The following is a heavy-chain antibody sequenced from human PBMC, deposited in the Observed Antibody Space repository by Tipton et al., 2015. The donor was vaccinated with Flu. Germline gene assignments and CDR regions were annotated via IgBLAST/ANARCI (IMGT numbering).Heavy chain of an antibody. Sequence: VQLVQSGGGLVQPGRSLRLSCAASGFTFDDYAMHWVRQAPGKGLEWVSGISWNSGSIGYADSVKGRFTISRDNAKNSLYLQMNSLRAEDTALYYCAKGMGSSGYYSYYYYGMDVWGQGTTVTVSS. D-gene: IGHD3-22*01. J-gene: IGHJ6*02. CDR2: ISWNSGSI. V-gene: IGHV3-9*01. CDR1: GFTFDDYA. CDR3: AKGMGSSGYYSYYYYGMDV.